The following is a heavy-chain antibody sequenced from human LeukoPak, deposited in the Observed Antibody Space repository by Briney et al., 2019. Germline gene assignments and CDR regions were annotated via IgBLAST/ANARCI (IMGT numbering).Heavy chain of an antibody. CDR3: TTDVGYYDYVWGSYRRDY. J-gene: IGHJ4*02. V-gene: IGHV3-15*01. Sequence: GGSLRLSCAASGFTFSNAWMSWVRQAPGKGLEWVGRIKRKNDGCTKDYAAPVKGRFTISRDDSKNTLYLQMNSLKTEDTAVYYCTTDVGYYDYVWGSYRRDYWGQGTLVTVSS. CDR1: GFTFSNAW. CDR2: IKRKNDGCTK. D-gene: IGHD3-16*02.